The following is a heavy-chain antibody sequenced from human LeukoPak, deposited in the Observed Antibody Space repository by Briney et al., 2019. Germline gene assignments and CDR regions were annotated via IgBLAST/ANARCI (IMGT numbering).Heavy chain of an antibody. CDR2: ISGSGTTA. J-gene: IGHJ4*02. CDR1: GFTFSSFP. D-gene: IGHD3-22*01. Sequence: PGGSLRLSCAASGFTFSSFPMNWVRQAPGKGPEWVSYISGSGTTAFYPDSVKGRFTISRDNAKNSLYLEMNSLRAEDTAVYYCARDGLTHYYAWGLGTLVTVSS. V-gene: IGHV3-48*03. CDR3: ARDGLTHYYA.